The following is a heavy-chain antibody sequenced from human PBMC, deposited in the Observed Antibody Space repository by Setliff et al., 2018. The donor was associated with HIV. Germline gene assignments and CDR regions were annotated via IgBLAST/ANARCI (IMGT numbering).Heavy chain of an antibody. CDR2: SIPNYSVE. V-gene: IGHV1-69*10. CDR3: ARGGRWWGPNNPSPHFYHMDL. D-gene: IGHD2-15*01. J-gene: IGHJ6*04. Sequence: SVKVSCKASGGVGTYAISWVRQAPGQGLEWMGGSIPNYSVETQKFRDRVSIYVDQSRRTAYMELRNLRFDDTALYFCARGGRWWGPNNPSPHFYHMDLWGSGTSVTVSS. CDR1: GGVGTYA.